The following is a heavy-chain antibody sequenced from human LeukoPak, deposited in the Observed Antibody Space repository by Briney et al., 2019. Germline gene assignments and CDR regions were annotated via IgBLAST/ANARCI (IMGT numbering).Heavy chain of an antibody. CDR2: IYTSGST. D-gene: IGHD2-2*01. CDR3: ARGRRQAYCSSTSCYVAYYYYMDV. J-gene: IGHJ6*03. Sequence: SETLSLTCTVSGGSISSGSYYWSWIRQPAGKGLEWIGRIYTSGSTNYNPSLKSRVTISVDTSKNQFSLKLSSVTAADTAVYYCARGRRQAYCSSTSCYVAYYYYMDVWGKGTTVTISS. CDR1: GGSISSGSYY. V-gene: IGHV4-61*02.